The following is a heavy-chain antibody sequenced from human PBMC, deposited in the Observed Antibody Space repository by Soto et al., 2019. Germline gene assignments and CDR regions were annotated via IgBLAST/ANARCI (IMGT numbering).Heavy chain of an antibody. V-gene: IGHV3-53*01. CDR2: IYSGGST. J-gene: IGHJ4*02. CDR1: GFTVSSNY. CDR3: AKTGGGYLYYFDY. Sequence: GGSLRLSCAASGFTVSSNYMSWVRQAPGKGLEWVSVIYSGGSTYYADSVKGRFTISRDNSKNTLYLQMNSLKASDTAMYYCAKTGGGYLYYFDYWGQGTLVTVSS. D-gene: IGHD1-26*01.